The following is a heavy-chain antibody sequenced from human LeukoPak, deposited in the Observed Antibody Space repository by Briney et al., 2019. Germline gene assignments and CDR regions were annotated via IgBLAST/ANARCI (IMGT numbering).Heavy chain of an antibody. Sequence: GGSLRLSCAASGFTFSSYAMGWVRQAPGKGLEWVSAISGSGGSTYYADSVKGRFTISRDNSKNTLYLQMNSLRAEDTAVYYCAKEGYSSSSGPLAYWGQGTLVTVSS. D-gene: IGHD6-6*01. J-gene: IGHJ4*02. CDR2: ISGSGGST. CDR1: GFTFSSYA. V-gene: IGHV3-23*01. CDR3: AKEGYSSSSGPLAY.